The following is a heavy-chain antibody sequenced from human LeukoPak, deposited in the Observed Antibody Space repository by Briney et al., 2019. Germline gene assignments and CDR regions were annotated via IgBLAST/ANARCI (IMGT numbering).Heavy chain of an antibody. Sequence: GGSLRLSCAASRFTFSSYSMNWVRPTPGKGLEWVSSISSSSDYIYYADSVKGRFTISRDNARNSLYLQMNSLRVEDTAVYYCARGTEYGWLDPWGQGTLVTVSS. CDR1: RFTFSSYS. CDR3: ARGTEYGWLDP. D-gene: IGHD2/OR15-2a*01. J-gene: IGHJ5*02. V-gene: IGHV3-21*01. CDR2: ISSSSDYI.